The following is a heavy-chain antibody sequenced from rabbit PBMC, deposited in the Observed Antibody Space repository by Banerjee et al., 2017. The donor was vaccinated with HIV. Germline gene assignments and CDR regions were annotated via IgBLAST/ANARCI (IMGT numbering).Heavy chain of an antibody. Sequence: QEHLVESGGGLVTLGGSLKLSCKASGIDFSSSGISWVRQAPGKGLEWIAYIYPDYDRTDYASWVNGRFTISFDNAQNTVFLQMTSLTVADTATYFCAIYAVYGYLSLWGQGTLVTVS. CDR1: GIDFSSSG. D-gene: IGHD6-1*01. CDR3: AIYAVYGYLSL. V-gene: IGHV1S47*01. J-gene: IGHJ3*01. CDR2: IYPDYDRT.